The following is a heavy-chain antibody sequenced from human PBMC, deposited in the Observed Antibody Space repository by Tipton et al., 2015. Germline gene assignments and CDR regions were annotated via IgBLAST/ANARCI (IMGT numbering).Heavy chain of an antibody. J-gene: IGHJ4*02. Sequence: GSLRLSCAASGFIFSGYSMNWVRQGPGKGLVWVSRINSDGSGTSYADSVKGRVTISRDNAKNTLYLQMNSLRAEDTAVYYCARSTPKYDFLTGHYIYYIDQWGQGTLVTVSS. CDR1: GFIFSGYS. CDR2: INSDGSGT. V-gene: IGHV3-74*01. D-gene: IGHD3-9*01. CDR3: ARSTPKYDFLTGHYIYYIDQ.